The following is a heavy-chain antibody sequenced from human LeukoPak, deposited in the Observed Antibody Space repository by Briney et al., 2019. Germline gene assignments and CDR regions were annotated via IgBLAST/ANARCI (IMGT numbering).Heavy chain of an antibody. Sequence: GGSLRLSCAASGFTVSSNYMSWVRQAPGKGLEWGSVIYSGGSTYYADSVKGRFTISRDNSKNTLYLQMNSLRAEDTAVYYCAAVVVRYFDWTFDYWGQGTLVTVSS. V-gene: IGHV3-66*01. CDR3: AAVVVRYFDWTFDY. CDR1: GFTVSSNY. CDR2: IYSGGST. J-gene: IGHJ4*02. D-gene: IGHD3-9*01.